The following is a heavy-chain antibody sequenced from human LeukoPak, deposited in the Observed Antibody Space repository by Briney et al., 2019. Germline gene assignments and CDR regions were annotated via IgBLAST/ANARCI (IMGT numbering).Heavy chain of an antibody. CDR2: ISHTGSSI. V-gene: IGHV3-11*04. D-gene: IGHD2-8*01. CDR3: ARTARLIDY. J-gene: IGHJ4*02. CDR1: GFTFSDHY. Sequence: GGSLRLSCAASGFTFSDHYMSWIRQAPGKGLKFISYISHTGSSISYADSVKGRFTISRGNAKNSLYLQMNSLRAEDTAVYYCARTARLIDYWGQGTLVTVSS.